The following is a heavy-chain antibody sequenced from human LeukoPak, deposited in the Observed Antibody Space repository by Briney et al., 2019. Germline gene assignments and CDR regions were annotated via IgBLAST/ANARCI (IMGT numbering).Heavy chain of an antibody. J-gene: IGHJ4*02. CDR1: GFTFSSYW. CDR2: INSDGSST. V-gene: IGHV3-74*01. Sequence: GGSLRLSCAASGFTFSSYWMHWVRRAPGKGLVWVSRINSDGSSTSYADSVKGRFTISRDNAKNTLYLQMNSLRAEDTAVYYCARDPALYDSSGYYDYWGQGTLVTVSS. CDR3: ARDPALYDSSGYYDY. D-gene: IGHD3-22*01.